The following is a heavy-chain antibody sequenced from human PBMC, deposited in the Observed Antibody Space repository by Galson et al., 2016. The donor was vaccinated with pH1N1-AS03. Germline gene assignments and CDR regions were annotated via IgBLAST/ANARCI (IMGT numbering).Heavy chain of an antibody. CDR3: ARETPADSTGRYSFYYYAMDV. CDR1: GGSMSKYY. V-gene: IGHV4-59*01. CDR2: VYSSGAT. J-gene: IGHJ6*02. Sequence: ETLSLTCSVSGGSMSKYYWSWIRQSPGKGLEWLGYVYSSGATNYNPSLQSRLTISIDTSKKQFSLGLGSVTAADTATYYCARETPADSTGRYSFYYYAMDVWGQGTTVTVSS. D-gene: IGHD3-22*01.